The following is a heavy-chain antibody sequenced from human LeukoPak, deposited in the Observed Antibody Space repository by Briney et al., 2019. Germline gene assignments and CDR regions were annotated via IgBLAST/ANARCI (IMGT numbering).Heavy chain of an antibody. Sequence: GGSLRLSCAASGFTFSSCVMHWVRQAPGKGLEWLAVISYDGSNKYYADSVKGRFTISRDNSKNTLYLQMNSPRAEDTAVYHCAKDLMYYFDYWGQGTLVTVSS. CDR2: ISYDGSNK. V-gene: IGHV3-30*18. D-gene: IGHD2-8*01. CDR3: AKDLMYYFDY. CDR1: GFTFSSCV. J-gene: IGHJ4*02.